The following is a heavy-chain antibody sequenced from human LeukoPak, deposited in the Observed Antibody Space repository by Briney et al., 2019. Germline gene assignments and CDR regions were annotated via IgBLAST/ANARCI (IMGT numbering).Heavy chain of an antibody. D-gene: IGHD2-2*01. V-gene: IGHV4-59*01. J-gene: IGHJ6*03. CDR3: ARYCSSTSCPTARRYYYYYYMDV. CDR2: IYYSGRT. Sequence: SETLSLTCTVSGGSISSYYWSWIRQPPGKGLEWIGYIYYSGRTNYNPSLKSRVTISVDTSKNQFSLKLSSVTAADTAVYYCARYCSSTSCPTARRYYYYYYMDVWGKGTTVTVSS. CDR1: GGSISSYY.